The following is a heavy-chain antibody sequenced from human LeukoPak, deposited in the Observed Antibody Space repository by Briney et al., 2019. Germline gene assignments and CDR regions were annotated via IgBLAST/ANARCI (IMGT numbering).Heavy chain of an antibody. D-gene: IGHD3-3*02. CDR1: GGSFSSYY. Sequence: SETLSLTCTVSGGSFSSYYWSWIRQPPGKGLEWIGYIFYAGSTYYNPSLKSRVTMSVDTSKNQFSLRLSSVTAVDTAVYYCARIGPILGAAWVDYWGQGTLVSVSS. J-gene: IGHJ4*02. CDR2: IFYAGST. V-gene: IGHV4-59*12. CDR3: ARIGPILGAAWVDY.